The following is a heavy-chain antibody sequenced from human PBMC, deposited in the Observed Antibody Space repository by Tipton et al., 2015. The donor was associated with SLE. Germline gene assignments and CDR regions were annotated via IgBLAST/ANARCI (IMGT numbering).Heavy chain of an antibody. CDR2: MYNSGST. V-gene: IGHV4-4*07. CDR3: ARDPGCSGGSCYALDY. Sequence: TLSLTCTVSGGSITTNYWSWIRQPAGKGLEWIGRMYNSGSTDYNPSLRSRITISVDTSKRQLSLKLTSVTAADTAVYYCARDPGCSGGSCYALDYWGQGSLVTVSA. D-gene: IGHD2-15*01. J-gene: IGHJ4*02. CDR1: GGSITTNY.